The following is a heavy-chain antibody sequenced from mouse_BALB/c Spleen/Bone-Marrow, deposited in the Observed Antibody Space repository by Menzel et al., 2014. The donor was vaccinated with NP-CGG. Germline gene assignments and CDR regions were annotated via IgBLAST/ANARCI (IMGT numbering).Heavy chain of an antibody. CDR3: VRLGYYGSFAY. CDR2: INPDSNTI. V-gene: IGHV4-1*02. CDR1: GFDFSRYW. D-gene: IGHD1-2*01. Sequence: EVQLQQSGGGLVQPGGSLKLPCAASGFDFSRYWMSWVRQAPGKGLEWIGEINPDSNTINYRPSLKDKFIISRDNAKNTLYLQMSKVRSEDTALYYCVRLGYYGSFAYWGQGTLVTVSA. J-gene: IGHJ3*01.